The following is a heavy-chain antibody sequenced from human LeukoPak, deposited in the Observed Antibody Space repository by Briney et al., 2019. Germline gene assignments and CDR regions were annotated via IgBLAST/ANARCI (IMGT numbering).Heavy chain of an antibody. J-gene: IGHJ5*02. V-gene: IGHV3-74*01. Sequence: GGSLRLSYADSGFTFSRYWMHWVRQTPGKGLVWVSCISADGSVTRYADSVKGRFTISRDNTKSTLYLQMHSLRAEDTAVYYCATAGGDGSRMGFDPWGQGTLVTVSS. CDR2: ISADGSVT. CDR3: ATAGGDGSRMGFDP. CDR1: GFTFSRYW. D-gene: IGHD2-15*01.